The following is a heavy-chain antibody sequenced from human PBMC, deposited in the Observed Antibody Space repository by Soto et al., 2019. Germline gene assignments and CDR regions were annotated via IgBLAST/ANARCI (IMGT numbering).Heavy chain of an antibody. CDR1: GGSISSSNW. Sequence: QVKLQESGPGLVKPSGTLSLTCAVSGGSISSSNWWSWVRQPPGKGLEWIGEIYHSGNTNYNPSRKSRGTMAVDKSRNPFSLKLGSVTAADTAVYYCASRWGEGRVDYWGQGTLVTVSS. J-gene: IGHJ4*02. CDR2: IYHSGNT. D-gene: IGHD3-10*01. CDR3: ASRWGEGRVDY. V-gene: IGHV4-4*02.